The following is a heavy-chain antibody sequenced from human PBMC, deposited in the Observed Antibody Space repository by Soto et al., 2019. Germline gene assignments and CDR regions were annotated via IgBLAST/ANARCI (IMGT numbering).Heavy chain of an antibody. CDR3: AKVSRQWLVKPDFDY. CDR2: ISGSGGST. Sequence: GGSLRLSCAASGFTFSSYAMSWVRQAPGKGLEWVSAISGSGGSTYYADSVKGRFTMSRDKSKNTLYLQMNSLRAEDTAVYYCAKVSRQWLVKPDFDYWGQGTLVTVSS. CDR1: GFTFSSYA. V-gene: IGHV3-23*01. D-gene: IGHD6-19*01. J-gene: IGHJ4*02.